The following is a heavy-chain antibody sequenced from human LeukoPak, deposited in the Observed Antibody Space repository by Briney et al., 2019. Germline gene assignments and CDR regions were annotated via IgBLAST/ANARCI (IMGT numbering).Heavy chain of an antibody. V-gene: IGHV4-59*12. D-gene: IGHD4-11*01. Sequence: SETLSLTCTISGGSISRYYWSWIRQPPGKGLEWIGYISYSGSTYYNPSLKSRVTISVDRSKNQFSLKLSSVTAADTAVYYCARNRPSNSAGYYMDVWGKGTTVTVSS. CDR1: GGSISRYY. J-gene: IGHJ6*03. CDR2: ISYSGST. CDR3: ARNRPSNSAGYYMDV.